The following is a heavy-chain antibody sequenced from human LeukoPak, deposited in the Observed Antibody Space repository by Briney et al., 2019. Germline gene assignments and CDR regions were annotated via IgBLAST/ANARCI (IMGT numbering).Heavy chain of an antibody. J-gene: IGHJ4*02. CDR1: EFTFVRYA. CDR2: ISSSSFKI. Sequence: GGSLILSCAASEFTFVRYAMNWVRQAPGKGLEWVSYISSSSFKIGYADSVKGRFTISRDNSKNSLYLQMDSLRAEDTAVYYCAKEIAAAGTRRQDYWGQGTLVTVSS. D-gene: IGHD6-13*01. V-gene: IGHV3-48*04. CDR3: AKEIAAAGTRRQDY.